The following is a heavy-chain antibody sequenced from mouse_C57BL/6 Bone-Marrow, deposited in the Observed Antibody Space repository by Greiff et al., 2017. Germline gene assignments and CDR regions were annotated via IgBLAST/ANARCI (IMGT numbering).Heavy chain of an antibody. J-gene: IGHJ4*01. CDR3: AREGYDYDGAMDY. D-gene: IGHD2-4*01. CDR2: INYDGSST. Sequence: EVKLVESEGGLVQPGSSMKLSCTASGFTFSDYYMAWVRPVPEKGLEWVANINYDGSSTYYLDSLKSRFIISRDNAKNILYLQMSSLKSEDTATYYCAREGYDYDGAMDYWGQGTSVTVSS. V-gene: IGHV5-16*01. CDR1: GFTFSDYY.